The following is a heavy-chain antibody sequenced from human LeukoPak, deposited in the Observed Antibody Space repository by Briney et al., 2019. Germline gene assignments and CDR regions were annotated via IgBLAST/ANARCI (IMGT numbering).Heavy chain of an antibody. CDR3: ARVGGYRTLNYYFDY. V-gene: IGHV4-31*03. J-gene: IGHJ4*02. D-gene: IGHD3-16*01. Sequence: SETLSLTCTVSGGSISSGGYYWSWLRQHPGKGVEGVGYIYYSGSTYYNPSLKSRVTISVDTSKNQFSLKLSSVTAADTAVYYCARVGGYRTLNYYFDYWGQGTLVTVSS. CDR1: GGSISSGGYY. CDR2: IYYSGST.